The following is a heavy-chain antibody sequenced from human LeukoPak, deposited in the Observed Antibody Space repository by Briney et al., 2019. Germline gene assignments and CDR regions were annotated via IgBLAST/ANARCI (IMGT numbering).Heavy chain of an antibody. CDR2: ISYDGSNK. V-gene: IGHV3-30-3*01. Sequence: QPGGSLRLSCAASGFTFSSYAMHWVRQAPGKGLEWVAVISYDGSNKYYADSVKGRFTISRDNSKNTLYLQMNSLRAEDTAVYYCARGVYYFDYWGQGTLVTVSS. CDR3: ARGVYYFDY. J-gene: IGHJ4*02. CDR1: GFTFSSYA. D-gene: IGHD6-13*01.